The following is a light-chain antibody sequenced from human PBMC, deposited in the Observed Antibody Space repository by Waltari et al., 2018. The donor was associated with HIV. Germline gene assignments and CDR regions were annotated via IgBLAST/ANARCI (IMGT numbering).Light chain of an antibody. CDR3: CSYAGNSNWV. J-gene: IGLJ3*02. Sequence: QSALSQTASVSGSPGQSVTISCNGTSGDIGNFNLVSWYQQKPGKAPKIIIYEVNKWPSGIPDRFSGAKSGNAASLTIAGLRSEDEGDYYCCSYAGNSNWVFGGGTQLTVL. CDR2: EVN. CDR1: SGDIGNFNL. V-gene: IGLV2-23*02.